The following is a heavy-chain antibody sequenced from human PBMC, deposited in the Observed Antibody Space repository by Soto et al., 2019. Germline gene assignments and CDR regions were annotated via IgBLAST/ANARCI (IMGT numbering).Heavy chain of an antibody. D-gene: IGHD2-21*01. CDR2: IKHDGSED. CDR3: VRGGGALDY. J-gene: IGHJ4*02. V-gene: IGHV3-7*04. Sequence: EVQLVESGGDLVQPGGSLRLTCAASGFTLSNHWMSWVRQAPGKGLEWVANIKHDGSEDYYVDSVKGRFTISRDNAKNSLYLQLNSLSVEDAAVYYCVRGGGALDYWGQGTLVTVSS. CDR1: GFTLSNHW.